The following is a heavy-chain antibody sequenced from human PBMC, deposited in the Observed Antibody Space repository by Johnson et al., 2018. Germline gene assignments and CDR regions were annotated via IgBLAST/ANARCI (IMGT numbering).Heavy chain of an antibody. J-gene: IGHJ1*01. CDR3: ARDHLRPDYYESSGYSFQH. D-gene: IGHD3-22*01. Sequence: QVQLQESGGGVVQPGRSLRLSCAASGFTFGSYGMHWVRQAPGKGLEWVAVISYDGSNKYYADSVKGRFTISRDNSKNTLYLQMNSLGAEDTAVYYCARDHLRPDYYESSGYSFQHWGQGTLGTVSS. CDR2: ISYDGSNK. V-gene: IGHV3-30*03. CDR1: GFTFGSYG.